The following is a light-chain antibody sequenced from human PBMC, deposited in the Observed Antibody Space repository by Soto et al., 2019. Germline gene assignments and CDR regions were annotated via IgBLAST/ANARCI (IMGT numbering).Light chain of an antibody. Sequence: DIQMTQSPSSLSASVGDRVTITCQASPDIGNFLNWYQQQPGTAPKLLIYDASNLETGVPSRSSGSGSGTDFTFTISSLQPEDIATYSCQQYDNLPPFTFGPGTKVDIK. CDR2: DAS. CDR1: PDIGNF. V-gene: IGKV1-33*01. CDR3: QQYDNLPPFT. J-gene: IGKJ3*01.